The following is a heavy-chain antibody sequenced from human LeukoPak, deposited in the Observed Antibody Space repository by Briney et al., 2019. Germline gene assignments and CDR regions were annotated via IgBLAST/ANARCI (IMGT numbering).Heavy chain of an antibody. CDR3: ARDRRGEKDFDV. Sequence: GGSLRLSCAASGFTFSSYSMSWVRQAPGKGLEWVSAIYADGYTRDAASVKGRFSISRHNSKNTVYLQMDNLRPEDTAVYYCARDRRGEKDFDVWGPGTMVTVSS. V-gene: IGHV3-53*04. J-gene: IGHJ3*01. CDR1: GFTFSSYS. CDR2: IYADGYT.